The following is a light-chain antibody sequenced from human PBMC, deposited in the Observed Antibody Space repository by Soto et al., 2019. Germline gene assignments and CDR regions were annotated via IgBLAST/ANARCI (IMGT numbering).Light chain of an antibody. CDR2: DVG. J-gene: IGLJ1*01. CDR1: SSDVGAYNY. Sequence: QSALTQPASVSGSPGQSIAISCTGTSSDVGAYNYVSWFQQHPGKAPKLMIYDVGSRPSGVSNRFSGAKSGNMASLTISGLQAEDEADYYCSSYTTSTTYVFGTGTKVTVL. V-gene: IGLV2-14*03. CDR3: SSYTTSTTYV.